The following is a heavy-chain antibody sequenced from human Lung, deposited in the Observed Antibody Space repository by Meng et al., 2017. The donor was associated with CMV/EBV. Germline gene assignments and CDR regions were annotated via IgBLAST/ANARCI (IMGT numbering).Heavy chain of an antibody. V-gene: IGHV3-30-3*01. CDR2: ISFDGNNK. D-gene: IGHD2-21*01. Sequence: GGSLRLSCAAAGFTFSSYAMHWVRQAPGKGLEWVAVISFDGNNKYNADSVKGRFTISRDNSKNTLYLQMNSLRAEDTAVYYCARGGGSNSILNYYYYAMDVWGQETTVTVSS. CDR1: GFTFSSYA. CDR3: ARGGGSNSILNYYYYAMDV. J-gene: IGHJ6*02.